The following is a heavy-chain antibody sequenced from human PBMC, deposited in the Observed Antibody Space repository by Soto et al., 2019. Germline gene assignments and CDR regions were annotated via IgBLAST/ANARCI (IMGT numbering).Heavy chain of an antibody. D-gene: IGHD3-16*01. Sequence: EVQLVESGGGLIRPGGSLRLSCAASGFTFSTHSMNWVRQAPGKGLEWVSSISTTSTYIYYTDSVRGRFTISRDNAKNSLYLQMNSLRADDTAVYYCARADYEDWYFDLWGRGTLVTVPS. J-gene: IGHJ2*01. CDR1: GFTFSTHS. V-gene: IGHV3-21*01. CDR2: ISTTSTYI. CDR3: ARADYEDWYFDL.